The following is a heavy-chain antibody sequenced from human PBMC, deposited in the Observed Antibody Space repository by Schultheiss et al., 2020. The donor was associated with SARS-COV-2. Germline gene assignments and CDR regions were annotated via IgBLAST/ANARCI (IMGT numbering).Heavy chain of an antibody. V-gene: IGHV3-74*01. D-gene: IGHD2-15*01. CDR3: AREVYCSGGSSCFDP. CDR1: GFTFSSYC. CDR2: INSDGSST. J-gene: IGHJ5*02. Sequence: GESLKISCAASGFTFSSYCMHWVRQAPGKGLVWVSRINSDGSSTSYADSVKGRFTISRDNAKNTLYMQMNSLRAEDTAVYYCAREVYCSGGSSCFDPWGQGTLVTVSS.